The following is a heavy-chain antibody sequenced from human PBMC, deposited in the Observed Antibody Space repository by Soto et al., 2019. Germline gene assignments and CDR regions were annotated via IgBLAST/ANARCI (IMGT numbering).Heavy chain of an antibody. V-gene: IGHV4-31*03. CDR3: ARVVTMVRGVIHTPYFDY. D-gene: IGHD3-10*01. J-gene: IGHJ4*02. CDR2: IYYSGST. Sequence: QVQLQESGPGLVKPSQTLSLTCTVSGGSISSGGYYWSWIRQHPGKGLEWIGYIYYSGSTYYNPSLKSRVTISVDTSKNQFSLTLSSVTAADTAVYYCARVVTMVRGVIHTPYFDYWGQGTLVTVSS. CDR1: GGSISSGGYY.